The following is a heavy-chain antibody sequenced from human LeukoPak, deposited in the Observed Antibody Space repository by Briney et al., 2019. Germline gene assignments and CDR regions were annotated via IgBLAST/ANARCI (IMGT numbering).Heavy chain of an antibody. J-gene: IGHJ4*02. Sequence: GASVKVSCKASRGTFSSYAISWVRQAPGQGLEWMGGIIPIFGTANYAQKFQGRVTITADKSTSTAYMELSSLRSEDTAVYYCARDNTYYYDSSGYYELDYWGQGTLVTVSS. CDR3: ARDNTYYYDSSGYYELDY. D-gene: IGHD3-22*01. V-gene: IGHV1-69*06. CDR2: IIPIFGTA. CDR1: RGTFSSYA.